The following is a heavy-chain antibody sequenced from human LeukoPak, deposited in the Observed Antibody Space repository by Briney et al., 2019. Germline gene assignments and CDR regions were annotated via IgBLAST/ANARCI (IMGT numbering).Heavy chain of an antibody. V-gene: IGHV3-7*01. CDR2: IKQDGSEK. CDR3: ARRGSYFDY. D-gene: IGHD1-26*01. Sequence: GGSLRLSCAASGFTFTNYATSWVRQAPGKGLEWVANIKQDGSEKYYVDSVKGRFTISRDNAKNSLYLQMNSLRAEDTAVYYCARRGSYFDYWGQGTLVTVSS. CDR1: GFTFTNYA. J-gene: IGHJ4*02.